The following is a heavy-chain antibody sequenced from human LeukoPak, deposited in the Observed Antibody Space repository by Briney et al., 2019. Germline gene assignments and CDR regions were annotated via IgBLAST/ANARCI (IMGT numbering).Heavy chain of an antibody. CDR3: ARVVGLLLSYSGSYSVDP. J-gene: IGHJ5*02. D-gene: IGHD1-26*01. Sequence: GGSLRLSCAVSGFTSSDYWMHWVRQAPGKGLVWVSRFKNDGSSATYADSVKGRFTISRDEAKNTLYLQMNSLRAEDTAVYYCARVVGLLLSYSGSYSVDPWGQGTLVTVSS. V-gene: IGHV3-74*01. CDR1: GFTSSDYW. CDR2: FKNDGSSA.